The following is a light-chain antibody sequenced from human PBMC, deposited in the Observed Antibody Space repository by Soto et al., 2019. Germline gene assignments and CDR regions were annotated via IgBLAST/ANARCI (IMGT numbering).Light chain of an antibody. J-gene: IGLJ1*01. CDR3: CSYAGRGTYV. Sequence: QSVLTQPASVSGSPGQSITISCTGTSXDVGSYNLVSWYQQHPGKAPKLMIYEGSKRPSGVSYRFSGSKSGNTASLTISGLQAEDEADYYCCSYAGRGTYVLGTGTKVTVL. V-gene: IGLV2-23*01. CDR2: EGS. CDR1: SXDVGSYNL.